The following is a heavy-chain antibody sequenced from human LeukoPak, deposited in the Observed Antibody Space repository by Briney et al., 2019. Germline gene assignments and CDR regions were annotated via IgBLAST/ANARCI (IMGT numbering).Heavy chain of an antibody. Sequence: QSGRSLRLSCAASGFTFSSYAMHWVRQAPGKGLEWVAVISYDGSNKYYADSVRGRSTISRDNSKNTLFLQMNSLRAEDTAVYYCAKGSSTYSITSYWYFDLWGRGTLVTVSS. V-gene: IGHV3-30-3*01. CDR2: ISYDGSNK. J-gene: IGHJ2*01. CDR1: GFTFSSYA. D-gene: IGHD6-13*01. CDR3: AKGSSTYSITSYWYFDL.